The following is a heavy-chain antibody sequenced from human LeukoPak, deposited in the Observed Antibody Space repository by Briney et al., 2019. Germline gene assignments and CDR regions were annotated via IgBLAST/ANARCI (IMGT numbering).Heavy chain of an antibody. CDR2: INPSSGGT. CDR1: GYTFTGYY. J-gene: IGHJ4*02. D-gene: IGHD5-12*01. Sequence: GASVKVSCKASGYTFTGYYMHWLRQAPGQGPEWMGWINPSSGGTKYAQKFQGRVTLTRDTSISTGYLEMSSLRSDDTAIYYSARVGGAYDNDYWGQGTLVTVSS. V-gene: IGHV1-2*02. CDR3: ARVGGAYDNDY.